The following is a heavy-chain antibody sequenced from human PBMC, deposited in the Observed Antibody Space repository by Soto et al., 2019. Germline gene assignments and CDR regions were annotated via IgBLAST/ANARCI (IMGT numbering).Heavy chain of an antibody. J-gene: IGHJ4*02. CDR3: ARGGQYYYDSSGYYSFDY. CDR1: GGTFSSYA. D-gene: IGHD3-22*01. CDR2: IIPIFGTA. V-gene: IGHV1-69*13. Sequence: SVKVSCKASGGTFSSYAISWVRQAPGQGLEWMGGIIPIFGTANYAQKFQGRVTITADESTSTAYMELSGLRSEDTAVYYCARGGQYYYDSSGYYSFDYWGQGTLVTVS.